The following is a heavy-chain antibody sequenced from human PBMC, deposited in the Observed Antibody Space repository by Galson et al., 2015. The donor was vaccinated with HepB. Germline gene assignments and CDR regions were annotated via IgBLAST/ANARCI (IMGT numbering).Heavy chain of an antibody. CDR3: ARHRYQQWLDTQPIDY. CDR2: IYYSGSP. J-gene: IGHJ4*02. Sequence: SETLSLTCTVSGGSISSYYWSWIRQPPGKGLAWIGYIYYSGSPNYNPSLKSRVTISVDTSKNQFSLKLISVTAADTAVYYCARHRYQQWLDTQPIDYWGQGTLVTVSS. V-gene: IGHV4-59*08. CDR1: GGSISSYY. D-gene: IGHD6-19*01.